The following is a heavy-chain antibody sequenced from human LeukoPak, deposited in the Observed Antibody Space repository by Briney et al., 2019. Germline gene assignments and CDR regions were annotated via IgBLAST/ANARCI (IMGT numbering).Heavy chain of an antibody. Sequence: ASVKVSCKASGYTFIGYYMHWVRQAPGQGLEWMGWINPNSGGTNYAQKFQGRVTMTRDTSISTAYMELSRLRSDDTAVYYCARDSYYYDSSGYSDYWGQGTLVTVSS. CDR3: ARDSYYYDSSGYSDY. CDR1: GYTFIGYY. CDR2: INPNSGGT. D-gene: IGHD3-22*01. J-gene: IGHJ4*02. V-gene: IGHV1-2*02.